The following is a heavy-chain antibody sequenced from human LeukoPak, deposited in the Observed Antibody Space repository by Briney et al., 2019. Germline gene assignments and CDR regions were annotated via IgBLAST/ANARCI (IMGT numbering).Heavy chain of an antibody. CDR1: GFTFSSYA. V-gene: IGHV3-23*01. CDR2: ISGSGGST. J-gene: IGHJ4*02. CDR3: ATHGYSELRYFDWSTNE. Sequence: GGSLRLSCAASGFTFSSYAMSWVRQAPGKGLEWVSAISGSGGSTYYADSVKGRFTISRDNSKNTLYPQMDSLRAEDTAVYYCATHGYSELRYFDWSTNEWGQGTLVTVSS. D-gene: IGHD3-9*01.